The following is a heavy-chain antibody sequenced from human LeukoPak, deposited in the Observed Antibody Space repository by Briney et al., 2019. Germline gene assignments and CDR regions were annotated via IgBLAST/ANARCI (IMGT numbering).Heavy chain of an antibody. CDR1: GASISSHY. J-gene: IGHJ4*02. V-gene: IGHV4-59*08. D-gene: IGHD6-6*01. CDR3: ARLWDSSSSLDY. CDR2: IHYSGST. Sequence: SETLSLTCSVSGASISSHYWSWIRQPPGKGLEWIGYIHYSGSTNCNPSLKSRVTISLDTSKNQVSLKLSSVTAADTAVYYCARLWDSSSSLDYWGQGTLVTVSS.